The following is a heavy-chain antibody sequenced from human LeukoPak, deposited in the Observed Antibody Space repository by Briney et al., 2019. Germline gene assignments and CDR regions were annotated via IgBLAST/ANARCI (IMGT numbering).Heavy chain of an antibody. V-gene: IGHV4-39*01. J-gene: IGHJ4*02. Sequence: SETLSLTCTVSGGSISSRSYHWGWIRQPPGKGLEWIGSIYYSGSTYYNPSLKSRVTISVDTSKNQFSLKLSSVTAADTAVYYCARHFYCSSTSCSHYFDLWGQGTLVTVSS. CDR3: ARHFYCSSTSCSHYFDL. D-gene: IGHD2-2*01. CDR2: IYYSGST. CDR1: GGSISSRSYH.